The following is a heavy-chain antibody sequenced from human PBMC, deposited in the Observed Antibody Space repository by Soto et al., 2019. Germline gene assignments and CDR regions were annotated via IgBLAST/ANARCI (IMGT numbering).Heavy chain of an antibody. D-gene: IGHD6-19*01. CDR3: ARGRRDGVAGFSFSFRRGLGY. Sequence: GGSLRLSCAASGFTFSSYWMHWVRQAPGKGLVWVSRINSDGSSTSYADSVKGRFTISRDNAKNTLYLQMNSLRAEDTAVYYCARGRRDGVAGFSFSFRRGLGYWGQGTLVTVSS. CDR1: GFTFSSYW. J-gene: IGHJ4*02. V-gene: IGHV3-74*01. CDR2: INSDGSST.